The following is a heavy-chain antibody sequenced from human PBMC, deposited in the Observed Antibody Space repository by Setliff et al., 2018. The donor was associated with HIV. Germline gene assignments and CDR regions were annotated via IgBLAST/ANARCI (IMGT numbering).Heavy chain of an antibody. CDR2: IYYSGST. D-gene: IGHD3-10*01. CDR3: ATADHYGSGTSLPFDCFDF. CDR1: GDSISSGDYY. J-gene: IGHJ3*01. V-gene: IGHV4-31*03. Sequence: SETLSLTCNVSGDSISSGDYYWSWIRQHPGKGLEWIGYIYYSGSTYYNPPLKSRVTISVNTANNQFSLRLTSVTAADTAFYYCATADHYGSGTSLPFDCFDFWGQGTMVTVSS.